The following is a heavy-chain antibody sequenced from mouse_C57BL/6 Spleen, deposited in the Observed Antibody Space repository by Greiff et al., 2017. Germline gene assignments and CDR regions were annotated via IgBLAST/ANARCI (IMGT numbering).Heavy chain of an antibody. V-gene: IGHV14-2*01. CDR2: IDPEDGDT. Sequence: VQLKESGAELVKPGGSVKLSCTASGFNIKDYYMHWVKQRTEKSLEWIGRIDPEDGDTKYAPKVRGKATRTADTSSNTAYLQLSSLTYEDTAVYYCARYGYDSCAYWGQGTLVTVSA. D-gene: IGHD2-2*01. CDR1: GFNIKDYY. J-gene: IGHJ3*01. CDR3: ARYGYDSCAY.